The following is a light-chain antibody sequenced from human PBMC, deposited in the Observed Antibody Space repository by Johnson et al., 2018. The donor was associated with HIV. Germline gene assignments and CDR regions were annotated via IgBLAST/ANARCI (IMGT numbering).Light chain of an antibody. Sequence: QSVLTQSPSVSAAPGQKVTISCSGSSSNIGNNYVSWYQQLPGTAPKLLIYDNNKRPSGIPDRFSGSKSGTSATLGITGLQTGDEADYYCGTWDSSLRVGFFGTGTKVPVL. CDR1: SSNIGNNY. J-gene: IGLJ1*01. CDR3: GTWDSSLRVGF. CDR2: DNN. V-gene: IGLV1-51*01.